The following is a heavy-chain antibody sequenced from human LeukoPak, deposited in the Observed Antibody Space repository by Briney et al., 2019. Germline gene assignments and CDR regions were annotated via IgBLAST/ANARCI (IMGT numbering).Heavy chain of an antibody. CDR2: IIPIFGTA. V-gene: IGHV1-69*05. Sequence: ASVKVSCKASGYTFTVYYIHWVRQAPGQGLEWMGGIIPIFGTANYAQKFQGRVTITTDESTSTAYMELSSLRSEDTAVYYCASNLLGSSWYSADYWGQGTLVTVSS. J-gene: IGHJ4*02. CDR1: GYTFTVYY. CDR3: ASNLLGSSWYSADY. D-gene: IGHD6-13*01.